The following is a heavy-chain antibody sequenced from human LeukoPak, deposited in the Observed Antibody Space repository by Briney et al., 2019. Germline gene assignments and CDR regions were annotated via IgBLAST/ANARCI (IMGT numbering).Heavy chain of an antibody. Sequence: GGSLRLPCAASGFTFSSYWMHWVRQAPGKGLVWVSRINSDGSSTSYADSVKGRFTISRDNAKNTLYLQMNSLRAEDTAVHYCASSSYSSGWLSPHWGQGTLVTVSS. CDR1: GFTFSSYW. CDR3: ASSSYSSGWLSPH. D-gene: IGHD6-19*01. V-gene: IGHV3-74*01. J-gene: IGHJ4*02. CDR2: INSDGSST.